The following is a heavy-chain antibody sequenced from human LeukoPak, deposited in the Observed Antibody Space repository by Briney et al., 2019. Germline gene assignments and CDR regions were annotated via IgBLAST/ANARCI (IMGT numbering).Heavy chain of an antibody. CDR1: GFTFSSYG. J-gene: IGHJ4*02. Sequence: PGGSLRLSCAASGFTFSSYGMHWVRQAPGKGLEWVAVISYDGSNKYYADSVKGRFTISRDNSKNTLYLQMNSLRAEDTAAYYCAKDSSSDGILDYWGQGTLVTVSS. CDR2: ISYDGSNK. V-gene: IGHV3-30*18. CDR3: AKDSSSDGILDY. D-gene: IGHD6-6*01.